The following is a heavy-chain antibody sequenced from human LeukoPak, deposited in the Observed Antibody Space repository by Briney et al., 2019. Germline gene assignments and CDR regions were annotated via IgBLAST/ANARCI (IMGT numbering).Heavy chain of an antibody. CDR1: GGSISSYY. D-gene: IGHD6-13*01. J-gene: IGHJ3*02. Sequence: SETLSLTCTVSGGSISSYYWSWIRQPPGKGLEWIGYIYYSGSTNYNPSLKSRVTISVDTSKNQFSLKRSSVTAADTAVYYCARTYSSSWCSPGAFDIWGQGTMVTVSS. CDR2: IYYSGST. CDR3: ARTYSSSWCSPGAFDI. V-gene: IGHV4-59*12.